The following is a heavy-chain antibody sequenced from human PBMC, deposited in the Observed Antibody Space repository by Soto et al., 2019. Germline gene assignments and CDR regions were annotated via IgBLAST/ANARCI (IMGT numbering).Heavy chain of an antibody. CDR2: VYSSGTT. J-gene: IGHJ4*02. CDR3: ARVISSRDEYFDY. CDR1: GGSINSYW. Sequence: SETLSLTCSVSGGSINSYWWSWIRQPAGKGLEWIGRVYSSGTTNYNPSLKSRVTMSVDKPKNQFSLNLTSVTAADTAVYYCARVISSRDEYFDYWGQGTVVTAPQ. D-gene: IGHD2-2*01. V-gene: IGHV4-4*07.